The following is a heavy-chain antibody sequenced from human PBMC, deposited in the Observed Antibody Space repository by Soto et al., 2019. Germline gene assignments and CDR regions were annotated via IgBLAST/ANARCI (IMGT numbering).Heavy chain of an antibody. J-gene: IGHJ6*02. CDR1: GGSFSGYY. CDR2: INHSGST. D-gene: IGHD4-17*01. Sequence: SETLSLTCAVYGGSFSGYYWSWIRQPPGKGLEWIGEINHSGSTNYNPSLKSRVTISVDTSKNQFSLKLSSVTAADTAVYYCARVDGDYSFYYYYGMDVWGQGTTVTV. CDR3: ARVDGDYSFYYYYGMDV. V-gene: IGHV4-34*01.